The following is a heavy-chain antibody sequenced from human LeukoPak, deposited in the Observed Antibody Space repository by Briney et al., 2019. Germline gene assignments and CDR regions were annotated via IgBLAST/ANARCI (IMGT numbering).Heavy chain of an antibody. CDR1: GGSISSYY. J-gene: IGHJ4*02. CDR3: ARDEGYCSSTSCRDY. CDR2: IYYSGIT. V-gene: IGHV4-59*12. D-gene: IGHD2-2*01. Sequence: SETLSLTCTVSGGSISSYYCSWIRQPPGKGLEWIGYIYYSGITNYNPPLKSRVTISVDTSKNQFSLKLSSVTAADTAVYYCARDEGYCSSTSCRDYWGQGTLVTVSS.